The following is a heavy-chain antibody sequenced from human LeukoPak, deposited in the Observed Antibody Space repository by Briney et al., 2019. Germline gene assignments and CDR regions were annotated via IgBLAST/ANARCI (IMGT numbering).Heavy chain of an antibody. J-gene: IGHJ4*02. D-gene: IGHD5-18*01. V-gene: IGHV3-7*01. CDR1: GFTFSSHW. Sequence: GGSLRLSCAACGFTFSSHWMSGVRQAPGKGLEWVANIKKDGSEKYYVDAVKGRFTISRDNAKTSLYLRMNSLRAEDTAVYYCARDLSGIAGYTYGRGIDYWGQGTLVTVSS. CDR3: ARDLSGIAGYTYGRGIDY. CDR2: IKKDGSEK.